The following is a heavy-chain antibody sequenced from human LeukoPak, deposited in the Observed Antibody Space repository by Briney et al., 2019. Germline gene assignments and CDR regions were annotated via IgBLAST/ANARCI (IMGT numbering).Heavy chain of an antibody. CDR1: GYTFTGYY. CDR2: INPNSGGT. V-gene: IGHV1-2*02. J-gene: IGHJ5*02. CDR3: ARTRRSATAFWFDP. D-gene: IGHD2-21*02. Sequence: GASVKVSCKASGYTFTGYYMHWVRQAPGQGLEWMGWINPNSGGTNYAQKFQGRVIMTRDTSISTAYMELSRLRSDDTAVYYCARTRRSATAFWFDPWGQGTLVTVSS.